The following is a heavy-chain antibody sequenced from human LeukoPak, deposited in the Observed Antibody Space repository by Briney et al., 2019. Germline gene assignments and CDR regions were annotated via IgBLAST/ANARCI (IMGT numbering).Heavy chain of an antibody. V-gene: IGHV3-9*01. Sequence: GGSLRLPCAASGFTFSSYAMSWVRQAPGKGLEWVSGISWNSDSIGYADSVKGRFTISRDNAKNSLYLQMNSLRAEDTALYYCAKDTDGAAAGTTWGHWGQGTLVTVSS. CDR2: ISWNSDSI. J-gene: IGHJ4*02. D-gene: IGHD6-13*01. CDR1: GFTFSSYA. CDR3: AKDTDGAAAGTTWGH.